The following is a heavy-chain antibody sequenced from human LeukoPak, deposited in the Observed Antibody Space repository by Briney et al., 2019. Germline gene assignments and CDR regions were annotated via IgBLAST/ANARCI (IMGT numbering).Heavy chain of an antibody. D-gene: IGHD3-10*01. J-gene: IGHJ4*02. CDR2: IYHSGST. V-gene: IGHV4-38-2*02. CDR3: ARDDLYYYGSGSYLLVGY. Sequence: SETLSLTCTVSGYSISSGYYWGWIRQPPGKGLEWIGSIYHSGSTYYNPSLKSRVTISVDTSKNQFSLKPSSVTAADTAVYYCARDDLYYYGSGSYLLVGYWGQGTLVTVSS. CDR1: GYSISSGYY.